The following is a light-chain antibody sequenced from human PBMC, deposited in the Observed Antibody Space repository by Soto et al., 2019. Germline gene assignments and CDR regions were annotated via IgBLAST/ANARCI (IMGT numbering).Light chain of an antibody. J-gene: IGKJ3*01. CDR3: QQYNSYSIFT. CDR1: QSISSW. Sequence: DIQMTQSPSTLSASVGDRVTITCRASQSISSWLAWYQQKPGKAPKLLIYDASSLESGFPSRFSGSGSGTEFTLTISSLQPDDFSTYYCQQYNSYSIFTFGPGTKVDIK. CDR2: DAS. V-gene: IGKV1-5*01.